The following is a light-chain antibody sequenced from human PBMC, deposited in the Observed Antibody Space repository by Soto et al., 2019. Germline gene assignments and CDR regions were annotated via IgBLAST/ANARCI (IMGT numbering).Light chain of an antibody. CDR2: GAT. CDR3: QQTPDLPRT. Sequence: SVVTQGPGNMSLYPGERTTLSCRASQSVSSSYLHWYQQKPGQAPRLLIHGATTRATGIPARFSGSGSGTEFTLTISSLQSEDFGIYFCQQTPDLPRTFALGTKVDI. CDR1: QSVSSSY. J-gene: IGKJ3*01. V-gene: IGKV3D-7*01.